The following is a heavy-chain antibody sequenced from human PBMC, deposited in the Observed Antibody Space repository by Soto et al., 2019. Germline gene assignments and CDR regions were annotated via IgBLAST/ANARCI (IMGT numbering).Heavy chain of an antibody. CDR1: GFTFSSYG. D-gene: IGHD4-4*01. CDR3: ARDFRDDYSNYRAYYYYGMDV. Sequence: GGSLRLSCAASGFTFSSYGMHWVRQAPGKGLEWVAVIWYDGSNKYYADSVKGRFTISRDNSKNTLYLQMNSLRAEDTAVYYCARDFRDDYSNYRAYYYYGMDVWGQGTTVTVSS. J-gene: IGHJ6*02. V-gene: IGHV3-33*01. CDR2: IWYDGSNK.